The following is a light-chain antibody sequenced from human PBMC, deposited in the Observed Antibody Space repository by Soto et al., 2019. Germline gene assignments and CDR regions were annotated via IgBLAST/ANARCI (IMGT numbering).Light chain of an antibody. J-gene: IGKJ1*01. CDR3: QQYSSDST. CDR2: DAS. V-gene: IGKV1-5*01. CDR1: QSISSW. Sequence: DIQMTQSPSTLSASVGDRVTITCRASQSISSWLAWYQQKPGKAPKLLIYDASSLESGVPSRFSGTGSVTEFTLTIGRLQPDDFATYYCQQYSSDSTFGQGTKVEIK.